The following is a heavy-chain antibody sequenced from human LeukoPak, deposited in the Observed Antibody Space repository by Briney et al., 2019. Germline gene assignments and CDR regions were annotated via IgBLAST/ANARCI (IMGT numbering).Heavy chain of an antibody. Sequence: ASVKVSCKASGYTFTSYGISWVRQAPGQGLEWMGWISAYNGNTNYAQKLQGRVTMTTDTSTSTAYMELRSLRSDDTAVYYCARDPNPIVGTSGENDYWGQGTLVTVSS. J-gene: IGHJ4*02. CDR3: ARDPNPIVGTSGENDY. CDR1: GYTFTSYG. V-gene: IGHV1-18*01. CDR2: ISAYNGNT. D-gene: IGHD2-2*01.